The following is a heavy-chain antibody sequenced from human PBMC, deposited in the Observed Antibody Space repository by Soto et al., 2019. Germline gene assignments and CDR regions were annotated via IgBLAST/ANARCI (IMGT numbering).Heavy chain of an antibody. CDR1: GGSICSSSYY. CDR2: IYYSGST. Sequence: SETLSLTCTVSGGSICSSSYYWGWIRQPPGKGLEWIGSIYYSGSTYYNPSLKSRVTISVDTSKNQFSLKLSSVTAADTAVYYCARLRYSNIYYYYYMDVWGKGTTVTVSS. J-gene: IGHJ6*03. CDR3: ARLRYSNIYYYYYMDV. V-gene: IGHV4-39*01. D-gene: IGHD4-4*01.